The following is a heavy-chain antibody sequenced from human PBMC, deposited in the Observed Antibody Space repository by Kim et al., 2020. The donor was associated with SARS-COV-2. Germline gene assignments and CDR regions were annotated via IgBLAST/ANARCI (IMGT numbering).Heavy chain of an antibody. V-gene: IGHV3-53*01. CDR2: IYSGGST. Sequence: GGSLRLSCAASGFTVSSNYMSWVRQAPGKGLEWVSVIYSGGSTYYADSVKGRFTISRDNSKNTLYLQMNSLRAEDTAVYYCARDKAARGFDYWGQGTLVTVSS. D-gene: IGHD6-6*01. CDR3: ARDKAARGFDY. CDR1: GFTVSSNY. J-gene: IGHJ4*02.